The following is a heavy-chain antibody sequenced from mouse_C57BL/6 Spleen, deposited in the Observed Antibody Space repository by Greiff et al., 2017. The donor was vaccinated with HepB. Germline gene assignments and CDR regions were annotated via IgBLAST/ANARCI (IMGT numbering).Heavy chain of an antibody. D-gene: IGHD1-1*01. CDR1: GFSLTSYG. CDR3: AKKGATVVADYYAMDY. CDR2: IWGDGST. V-gene: IGHV2-3*01. Sequence: VKVVESGPGLVAPSQSLSITCTVSGFSLTSYGVSWVRQPPGKGLEWLGVIWGDGSTNYHSALISRLSISKDNSKSQVFLKLNSLQTDDTATYYCAKKGATVVADYYAMDYWGQGTSVTVSS. J-gene: IGHJ4*01.